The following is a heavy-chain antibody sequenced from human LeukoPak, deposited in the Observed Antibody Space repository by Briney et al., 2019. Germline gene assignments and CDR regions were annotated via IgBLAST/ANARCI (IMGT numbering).Heavy chain of an antibody. Sequence: SETLSLTCAVYGGSVSDYYWNWIRQPPGKGLEWIGEINHSGSTNYNPSLKSRVTISVDTPKNQFSLKLSPVTAADTAVYYCARGRISRVYYYNMDVWGKGTTVTVSS. D-gene: IGHD1-14*01. CDR2: INHSGST. J-gene: IGHJ6*03. CDR3: ARGRISRVYYYNMDV. V-gene: IGHV4-34*01. CDR1: GGSVSDYY.